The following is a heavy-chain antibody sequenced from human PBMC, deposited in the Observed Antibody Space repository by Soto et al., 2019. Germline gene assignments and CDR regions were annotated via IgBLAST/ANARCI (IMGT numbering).Heavy chain of an antibody. CDR3: ARKWEPYVYGMDV. V-gene: IGHV1-69*13. J-gene: IGHJ6*02. Sequence: SVKVSCKASGGTFSSYAISGVRQAPGQGLEWMGGIIPIFGTANYAQKFQGRVTITADESTSTAYMELSSLRSEDTAVYYCARKWEPYVYGMDVWGQGTTVTVSS. CDR2: IIPIFGTA. D-gene: IGHD1-26*01. CDR1: GGTFSSYA.